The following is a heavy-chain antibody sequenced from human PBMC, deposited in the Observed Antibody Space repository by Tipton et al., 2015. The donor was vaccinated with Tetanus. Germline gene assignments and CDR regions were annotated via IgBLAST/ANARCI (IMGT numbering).Heavy chain of an antibody. Sequence: TLSLTCSVAGYSIRRGAYYWSWLRQRPGKGLEWLGYIHSRGDTLYIPSPRRRLIISLDTSKNQFSLQLSSLTAADTAIYYCARDGKTEGACKDWGQGTKVSVSS. D-gene: IGHD2/OR15-2a*01. CDR1: GYSIRRGAYY. J-gene: IGHJ3*01. CDR3: ARDGKTEGACKD. CDR2: IHSRGDT. V-gene: IGHV4-31*03.